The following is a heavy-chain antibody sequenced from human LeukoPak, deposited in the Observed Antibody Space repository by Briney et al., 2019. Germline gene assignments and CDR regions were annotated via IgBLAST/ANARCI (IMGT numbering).Heavy chain of an antibody. D-gene: IGHD3-10*01. CDR2: INSDGSST. Sequence: GGSLRLSCAASGFTFSSYWMHWVRQVPGKGLVWVSRINSDGSSTSYADSVKGRFTISRDNAKNTLYVQMNSLRAEDTAVYYCSSGSGHAFDIWGRGTMVTASS. V-gene: IGHV3-74*01. CDR3: SSGSGHAFDI. J-gene: IGHJ3*02. CDR1: GFTFSSYW.